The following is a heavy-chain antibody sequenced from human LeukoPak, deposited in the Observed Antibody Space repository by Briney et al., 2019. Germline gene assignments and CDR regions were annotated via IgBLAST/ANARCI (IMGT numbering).Heavy chain of an antibody. Sequence: ASVKVSCKASGYTLTGYYMHWVRQAPGQGLEWMGWINPNSAGTNYAQKFQGRVTMTRDTSITTSYMELSSLRSDDTAVYYCARERYSYGGGYYGMDVWGQGTTVTVSS. CDR2: INPNSAGT. CDR3: ARERYSYGGGYYGMDV. V-gene: IGHV1-2*02. D-gene: IGHD5-18*01. CDR1: GYTLTGYY. J-gene: IGHJ6*02.